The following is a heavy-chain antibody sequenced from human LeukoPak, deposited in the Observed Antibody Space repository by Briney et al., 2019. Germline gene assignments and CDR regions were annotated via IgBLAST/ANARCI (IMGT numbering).Heavy chain of an antibody. CDR3: ARGRGYNSFDY. CDR1: GESFSRYY. V-gene: IGHV4-34*01. Sequence: SETLSLTCAVYGESFSRYYWSWIRQPPGKGLEWIGKINHSGSTNYNPSLKSRVTISVDTSKNQFSLKLSSVTAADTAVYYCARGRGYNSFDYWGQGSLVTVSS. J-gene: IGHJ4*02. CDR2: INHSGST. D-gene: IGHD2/OR15-2a*01.